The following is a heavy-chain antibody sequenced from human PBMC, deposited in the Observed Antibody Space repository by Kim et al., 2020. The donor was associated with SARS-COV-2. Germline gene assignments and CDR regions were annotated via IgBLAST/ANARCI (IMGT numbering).Heavy chain of an antibody. J-gene: IGHJ5*02. D-gene: IGHD3-3*01. CDR1: GGSFSGYY. CDR2: INHSGST. Sequence: SETLSLTCAVYGGSFSGYYWSWIRQPPGKGLEWIGEINHSGSTNYNPSLKSRVTISVDTSKNQFSLKLSSVTAADTAVYYCARGSIRFLEWFIPRSWFDPWGQGTLVTVSS. V-gene: IGHV4-34*01. CDR3: ARGSIRFLEWFIPRSWFDP.